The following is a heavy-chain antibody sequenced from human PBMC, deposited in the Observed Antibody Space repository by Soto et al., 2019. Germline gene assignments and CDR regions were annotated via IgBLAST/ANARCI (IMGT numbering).Heavy chain of an antibody. D-gene: IGHD2-15*01. CDR3: TRISHCSGGSCYYYYGMDV. CDR2: IRSKANSYAT. J-gene: IGHJ6*02. CDR1: GFTFSGSA. V-gene: IGHV3-73*01. Sequence: PGGSLRLSCAASGFTFSGSAMHWVRQASGKGLEWVGRIRSKANSYATAYAASVKGRFTISRDDSKNTAYLQMNSLKTEDTAVYYCTRISHCSGGSCYYYYGMDVWGQGTTVTVPS.